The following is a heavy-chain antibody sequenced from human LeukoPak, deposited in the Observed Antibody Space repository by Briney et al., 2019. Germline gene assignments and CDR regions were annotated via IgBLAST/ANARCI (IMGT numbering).Heavy chain of an antibody. V-gene: IGHV3-21*01. CDR2: ISSSGTYI. CDR1: GFTFSSYI. D-gene: IGHD2/OR15-2a*01. Sequence: GGSLRLSCAASGFTFSSYIINWVRQAPGKGLEWVSSISSSGTYIFYADSVKGRFTISRDNAKTSLSLQMNSLRAEDTGVYYCARDEVLVSSSPSNWYFNLWGRGTLVTVSS. J-gene: IGHJ2*01. CDR3: ARDEVLVSSSPSNWYFNL.